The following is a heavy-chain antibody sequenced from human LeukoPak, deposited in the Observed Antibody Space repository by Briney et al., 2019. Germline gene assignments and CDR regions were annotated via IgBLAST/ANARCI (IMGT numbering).Heavy chain of an antibody. CDR2: IYYSGST. V-gene: IGHV4-59*12. CDR3: ARLFYDFWSGSPGMDV. D-gene: IGHD3-3*01. CDR1: GGSISSYY. J-gene: IGHJ6*02. Sequence: SETLSLTCTVSGGSISSYYWSWIRQPPGKGLEWIGYIYYSGSTNYNPSLKSRVTMSVDTSKNQFSLKLSSVTAADTAVYYCARLFYDFWSGSPGMDVWGQGTTVTVSS.